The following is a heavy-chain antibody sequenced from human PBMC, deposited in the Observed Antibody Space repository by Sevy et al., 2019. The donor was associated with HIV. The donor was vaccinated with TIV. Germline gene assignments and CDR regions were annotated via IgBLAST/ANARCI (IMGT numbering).Heavy chain of an antibody. CDR2: INRDGRTK. CDR1: GFTFSSYW. CDR3: ARDDRPSGWLFDY. J-gene: IGHJ4*02. D-gene: IGHD6-19*01. V-gene: IGHV3-7*01. Sequence: GGSLRLSCAASGFTFSSYWMTWVRQAPGKGLEWVANINRDGRTKNYVDSVKGRFTISRDNAKNSLYLEMNSLRAEDTAVYYCARDDRPSGWLFDYWGQGTLVTVSS.